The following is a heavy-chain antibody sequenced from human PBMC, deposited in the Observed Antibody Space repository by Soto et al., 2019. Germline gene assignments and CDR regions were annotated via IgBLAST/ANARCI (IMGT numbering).Heavy chain of an antibody. V-gene: IGHV1-18*01. CDR3: ARQLFEYSSSSDHWFDP. CDR1: GYTFTSYG. J-gene: IGHJ5*02. Sequence: GASVKVSCKASGYTFTSYGIIWVRQAPGQGLEWMGWISAYNGNTIYAQKFQGRVAMTTDTSTTTAYLDLRSLRSEDTAVYYCARQLFEYSSSSDHWFDPWGQGTLVTVSS. CDR2: ISAYNGNT. D-gene: IGHD6-6*01.